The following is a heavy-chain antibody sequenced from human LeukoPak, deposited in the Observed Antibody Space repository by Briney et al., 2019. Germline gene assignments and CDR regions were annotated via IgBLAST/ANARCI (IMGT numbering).Heavy chain of an antibody. Sequence: PGGSLRLSCSASGFTFSSYAMHWVRQAPGKGLEYVSAISSNGGSTYYADSVKGRFTISRDNAKNSLYLQMNSLRAEDTAVYYCARDKAVGPTHFDYWGQGTVVTVSS. D-gene: IGHD1-26*01. CDR2: ISSNGGST. CDR3: ARDKAVGPTHFDY. V-gene: IGHV3-64*04. CDR1: GFTFSSYA. J-gene: IGHJ4*02.